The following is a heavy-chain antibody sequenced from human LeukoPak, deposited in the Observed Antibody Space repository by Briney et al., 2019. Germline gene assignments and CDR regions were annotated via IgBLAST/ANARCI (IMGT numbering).Heavy chain of an antibody. D-gene: IGHD5-24*01. CDR2: INHSGST. V-gene: IGHV4-34*01. CDR1: GGSFSGYF. CDR3: ARGQFQRDY. J-gene: IGHJ4*02. Sequence: SETLSLTCAVYGGSFSGYFWTWIRQPPGKGLEWIGEINHSGSTYYNPSLKSRVTTSVDTSKNQFSLKLSSVTAADTAVYYCARGQFQRDYWGQGTLVTVSS.